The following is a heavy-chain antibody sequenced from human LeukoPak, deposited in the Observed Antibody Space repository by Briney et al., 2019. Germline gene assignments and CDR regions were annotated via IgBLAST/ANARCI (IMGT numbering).Heavy chain of an antibody. CDR1: GFTFGSYS. V-gene: IGHV3-21*01. CDR2: ISSSSSYI. CDR3: ARDNPSALNYDFWSGTRSYYYYMDV. Sequence: PGGSLRLSXAASGFTFGSYSMNWVRQAPGKGLEWVSSISSSSSYIYYADSVKGRFTISRDNAKNSLYLQMNSLRAEDTAVYYCARDNPSALNYDFWSGTRSYYYYMDVWGKGTTVTVSS. J-gene: IGHJ6*03. D-gene: IGHD3-3*01.